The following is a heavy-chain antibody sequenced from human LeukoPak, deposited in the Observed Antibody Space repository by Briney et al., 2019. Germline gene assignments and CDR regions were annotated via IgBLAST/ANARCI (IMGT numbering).Heavy chain of an antibody. Sequence: ASVKVSSKASGYTFTGHYMHWVRQAPGQGLEWMGWINPNSGGTNYAQKFQGRVTMTRDTSISTGYMELSRLRSDDTAVYYCARCPKQVGFAYWHFDLWGRGTLVTVSS. CDR1: GYTFTGHY. D-gene: IGHD1-26*01. CDR3: ARCPKQVGFAYWHFDL. CDR2: INPNSGGT. V-gene: IGHV1-2*02. J-gene: IGHJ2*01.